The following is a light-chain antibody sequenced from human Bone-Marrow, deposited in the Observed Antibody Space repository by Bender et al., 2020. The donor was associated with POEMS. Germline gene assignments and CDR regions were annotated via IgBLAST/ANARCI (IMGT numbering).Light chain of an antibody. V-gene: IGLV2-14*01. CDR3: CSYTSSTTLV. J-gene: IGLJ2*01. Sequence: QSALTQPASVSGSPGQSITISCTGTNSDVGASNYVSWYQQHPGKPPKLMVYDVTNRPSGVSNRFSGSKSGNTASLTISGLQSEDEADYYCCSYTSSTTLVFGGGTKVTVL. CDR2: DVT. CDR1: NSDVGASNY.